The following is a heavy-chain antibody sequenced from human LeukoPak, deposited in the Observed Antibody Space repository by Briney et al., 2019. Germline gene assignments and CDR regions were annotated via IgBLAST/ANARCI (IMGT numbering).Heavy chain of an antibody. J-gene: IGHJ4*02. Sequence: PGGSLRLSCAASGFTFSSYAMSWVCQAPGKGLEWVSAISGSGGSTYYADSVKGRFTISRDNSKNTLYLQMNSLRAEDTAVYYCAKVASVIVATISRVDYWGQGTLVTVSS. V-gene: IGHV3-23*01. CDR3: AKVASVIVATISRVDY. D-gene: IGHD5-12*01. CDR2: ISGSGGST. CDR1: GFTFSSYA.